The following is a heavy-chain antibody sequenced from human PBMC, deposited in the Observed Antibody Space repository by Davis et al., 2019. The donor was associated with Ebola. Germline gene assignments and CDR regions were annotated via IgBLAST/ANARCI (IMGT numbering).Heavy chain of an antibody. V-gene: IGHV4-59*01. J-gene: IGHJ4*02. D-gene: IGHD6-19*01. CDR2: IYYSGST. CDR1: GGSISSYY. Sequence: PSETLSLTCTVSGGSISSYYWSWIRQPPGKGLEWIGYIYYSGSTNYNPSLKSRVTISVDTSKNQFSLKLSSVTAADTAVYYCAREDTHSSGPDHFDYWGQGTLVTVSS. CDR3: AREDTHSSGPDHFDY.